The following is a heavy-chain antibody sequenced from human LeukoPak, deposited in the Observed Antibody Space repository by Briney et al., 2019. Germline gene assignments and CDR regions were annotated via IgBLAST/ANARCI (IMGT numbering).Heavy chain of an antibody. CDR2: IRTKGYGGTT. CDR1: RFTFGDYT. J-gene: IGHJ6*03. Sequence: GGSLRLSCTASRFTFGDYTVTWVRQAPGKGLEWVGFIRTKGYGGTTEYAASVKGRFTISRDDSKNIAYLQMNSLKTEDTAVYYCSRDFGFCSGGSCYYMDVWGKGTTVTISS. V-gene: IGHV3-49*04. CDR3: SRDFGFCSGGSCYYMDV. D-gene: IGHD2-15*01.